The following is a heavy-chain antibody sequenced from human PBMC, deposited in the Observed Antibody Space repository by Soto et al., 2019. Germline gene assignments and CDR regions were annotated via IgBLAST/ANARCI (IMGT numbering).Heavy chain of an antibody. Sequence: ASVKVSCKASGYTFYRYGITWVRQAPGQGLEWMGWINPSNDNTNYAQKFRGRVTMTTDASTSTAHMELRSLKSDDTAVYYCAKAYYRYYYDSSGYYGSDYWGQGTLVTVSS. J-gene: IGHJ4*02. V-gene: IGHV1-18*01. CDR2: INPSNDNT. CDR1: GYTFYRYG. CDR3: AKAYYRYYYDSSGYYGSDY. D-gene: IGHD3-22*01.